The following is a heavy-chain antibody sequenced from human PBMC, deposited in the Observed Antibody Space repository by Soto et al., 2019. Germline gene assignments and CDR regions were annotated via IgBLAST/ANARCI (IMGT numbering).Heavy chain of an antibody. J-gene: IGHJ3*02. V-gene: IGHV3-21*01. CDR2: ITSASDYI. Sequence: EVDLLESGGGLVKPGGSLRLSCVASRFMFTKYTMNWVRQAPGNGLELVSSITSASDYIFYADSVKGRFTISRDNANNSLYLQMSSARAEDTAVYYCARVGTCCTTPLDIWGQGTMVTVSS. CDR1: RFMFTKYT. D-gene: IGHD2-8*01. CDR3: ARVGTCCTTPLDI.